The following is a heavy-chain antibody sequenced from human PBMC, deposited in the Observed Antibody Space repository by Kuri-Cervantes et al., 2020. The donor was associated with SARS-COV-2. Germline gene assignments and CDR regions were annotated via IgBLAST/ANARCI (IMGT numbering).Heavy chain of an antibody. CDR1: GGSISSSSYY. J-gene: IGHJ4*02. Sequence: SETLSLTCTVSGGSISSSSYYWGWIRQPPGKGLEWIGSIYYSGSTYYNPSLKSRVTISVDTSKNQFSLKLSSVTAADTAAYYCARHEYSSSWVDYWGQGTLVTVSS. V-gene: IGHV4-39*01. CDR2: IYYSGST. D-gene: IGHD6-13*01. CDR3: ARHEYSSSWVDY.